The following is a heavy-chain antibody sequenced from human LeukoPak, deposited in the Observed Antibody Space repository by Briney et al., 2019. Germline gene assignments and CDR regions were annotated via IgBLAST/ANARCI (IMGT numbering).Heavy chain of an antibody. J-gene: IGHJ5*02. Sequence: SQTLSLTCAISGDSVSSNSAAWNWIRQSPSRGLEWLGRTYYRSKWYNDYAVSVKSRITINPDTSKNQFSLQLNSVTADDTAVYYGARDRVTFVLNWFDPWGQGTLVTVSS. CDR1: GDSVSSNSAA. V-gene: IGHV6-1*01. D-gene: IGHD4-11*01. CDR2: TYYRSKWYN. CDR3: ARDRVTFVLNWFDP.